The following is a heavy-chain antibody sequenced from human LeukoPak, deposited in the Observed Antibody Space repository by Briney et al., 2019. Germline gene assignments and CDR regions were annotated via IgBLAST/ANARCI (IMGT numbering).Heavy chain of an antibody. V-gene: IGHV3-21*01. D-gene: IGHD1-26*01. Sequence: PGGSLRLSCAASGFTFSSYSMNWLRQAPGKGLEWVSSISSSSSYIYYADSVKGRFTISRDNAKNSLYLQMNSLRAEDTAVYYCARDDAVGATTYWYFDLWGRGTLVTVSS. CDR2: ISSSSSYI. J-gene: IGHJ2*01. CDR1: GFTFSSYS. CDR3: ARDDAVGATTYWYFDL.